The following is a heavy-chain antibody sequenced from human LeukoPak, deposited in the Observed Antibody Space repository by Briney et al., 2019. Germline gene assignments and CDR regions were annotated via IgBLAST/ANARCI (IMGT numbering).Heavy chain of an antibody. CDR2: ISGSGGDT. J-gene: IGHJ4*02. CDR3: ARSVVVPAAIGY. Sequence: GGSLRLSCAASGFTFSNFAMSWVRQAPGKGLEWVSAISGSGGDTYYADSVKGRFTISRDNSKNTLYLQMNSLRAEDTAVYYCARSVVVPAAIGYWGQGTLVTVSS. V-gene: IGHV3-23*01. CDR1: GFTFSNFA. D-gene: IGHD2-2*02.